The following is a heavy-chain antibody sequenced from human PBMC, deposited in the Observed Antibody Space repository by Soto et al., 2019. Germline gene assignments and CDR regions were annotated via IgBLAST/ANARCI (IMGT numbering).Heavy chain of an antibody. CDR2: IYYSGST. V-gene: IGHV4-31*03. D-gene: IGHD5-12*01. J-gene: IGHJ4*02. CDR1: GGSISSGGYY. CDR3: AREGVVATITSRYFDY. Sequence: QVQLQESGPGLVKPSQTLSLTCTVSGGSISSGGYYWSWIRQHPGKGLEWIGYIYYSGSTYYNPSLKSRVTISVDTSKNQFSLKLGSVTAADTAVYYCAREGVVATITSRYFDYWGQGTLVTVSS.